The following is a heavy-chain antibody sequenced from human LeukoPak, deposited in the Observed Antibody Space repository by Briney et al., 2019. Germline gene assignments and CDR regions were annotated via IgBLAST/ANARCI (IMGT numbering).Heavy chain of an antibody. D-gene: IGHD1-26*01. Sequence: PGGSLRLSCAASGFTFSSYGMHWVRQAPGKGLEWVALISYDGSNEYYADSVKGRFTISRDNSKNTLYLQVNSLRAEDTAVYYCAKGGKWDVTPFDYWGQGTLVTVSS. V-gene: IGHV3-30*18. CDR1: GFTFSSYG. CDR2: ISYDGSNE. CDR3: AKGGKWDVTPFDY. J-gene: IGHJ4*02.